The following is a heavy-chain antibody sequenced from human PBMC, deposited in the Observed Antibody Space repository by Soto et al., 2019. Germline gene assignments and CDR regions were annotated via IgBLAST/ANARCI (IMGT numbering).Heavy chain of an antibody. CDR2: ISGSGGST. V-gene: IGHV3-23*01. Sequence: GGSLRLSCAASGFTFSSYAMSWVRQAPGKGLEWVSAISGSGGSTYYADSVKGRFTISRDNSKNTLYLQMNSLRAEDTAVYYCAKSSLYYGSGSWLVYWGQGTLVTVSS. D-gene: IGHD3-10*01. CDR1: GFTFSSYA. J-gene: IGHJ4*02. CDR3: AKSSLYYGSGSWLVY.